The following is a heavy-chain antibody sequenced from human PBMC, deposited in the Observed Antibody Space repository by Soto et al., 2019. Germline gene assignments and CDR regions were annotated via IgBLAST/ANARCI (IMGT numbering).Heavy chain of an antibody. J-gene: IGHJ4*02. CDR2: IKSKTDGGTT. V-gene: IGHV3-15*07. D-gene: IGHD6-13*01. Sequence: GGSLRLSCAASGFTFSNAWMNWVRQAPGKGLEWVGRIKSKTDGGTTDYAAPVKGRFTISRDDSKNTLYLQMNSLKTEDTAVYYCITGAPYSSSWYSYYFDYWGQGTLVTVSS. CDR3: ITGAPYSSSWYSYYFDY. CDR1: GFTFSNAW.